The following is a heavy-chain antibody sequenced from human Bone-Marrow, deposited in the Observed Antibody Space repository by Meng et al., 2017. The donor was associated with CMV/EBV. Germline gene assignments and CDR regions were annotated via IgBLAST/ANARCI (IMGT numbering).Heavy chain of an antibody. Sequence: SSAWMSWVHQAPGKGLEWVGRNKRKTDGGTTDYATHVKDRFTISRDDSKNTLYLQMNSLKTEDTAVYYCTTDGLDYDSSGYYWGFDYWGQGTLVTVSS. V-gene: IGHV3-15*01. CDR2: NKRKTDGGTT. CDR3: TTDGLDYDSSGYYWGFDY. D-gene: IGHD3-22*01. CDR1: SSAW. J-gene: IGHJ4*02.